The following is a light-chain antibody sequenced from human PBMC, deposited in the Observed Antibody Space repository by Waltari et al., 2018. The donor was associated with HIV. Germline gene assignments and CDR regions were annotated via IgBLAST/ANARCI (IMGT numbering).Light chain of an antibody. J-gene: IGLJ2*01. CDR1: NSNIGTQD. V-gene: IGLV1-40*01. CDR2: NTN. CDR3: QSSDSTLSGSV. Sequence: QSVLTQPPSVSGAPGQWVTLSCTGGNSNIGTQDVHWYQQLPGTAPQLLIYNTNNRPSGVPDRFSGSKSGTSASLAITGLQAEDEADYYCQSSDSTLSGSVFGGGTKLTVL.